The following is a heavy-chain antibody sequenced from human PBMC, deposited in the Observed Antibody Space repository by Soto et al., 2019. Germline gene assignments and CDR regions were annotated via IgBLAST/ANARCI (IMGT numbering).Heavy chain of an antibody. CDR2: ISSSSSYI. V-gene: IGHV3-21*01. Sequence: GGSLRLSCAASGFTFSSYSMNWVRQAPGKGLEWVSSISSSSSYIYYADSVKGRFTISRDNAKNSLYLQMNSLRAEDTAVYYCARDILTELEDPYYFVYWGQGTRVTVVS. J-gene: IGHJ4*02. CDR3: ARDILTELEDPYYFVY. CDR1: GFTFSSYS. D-gene: IGHD3-9*01.